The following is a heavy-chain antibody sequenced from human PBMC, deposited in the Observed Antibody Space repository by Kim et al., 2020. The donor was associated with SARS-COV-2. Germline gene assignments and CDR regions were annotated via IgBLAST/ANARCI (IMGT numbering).Heavy chain of an antibody. CDR2: SSDGSNK. V-gene: IGHV3-30*03. Sequence: SSDGSNKYYADSVTGRFTISRDNSRTTLYLQMTSLRAEDTAVYYCTIDSHWGQGTLVTVSS. J-gene: IGHJ4*02. CDR3: TIDSH.